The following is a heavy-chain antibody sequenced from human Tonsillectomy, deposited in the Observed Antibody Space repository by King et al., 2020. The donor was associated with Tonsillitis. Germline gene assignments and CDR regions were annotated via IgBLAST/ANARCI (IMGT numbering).Heavy chain of an antibody. J-gene: IGHJ4*02. CDR3: ARGMGAPAPLFDY. CDR1: GFTVNNNY. D-gene: IGHD1-26*01. V-gene: IGHV3-66*01. CDR2: IYSGGIT. Sequence: VQLVESGGGLVQPGGSLRLSCAASGFTVNNNYMSWVRQAPGKGLEWVSIIYSGGITFYADSVKGRFTISRDNSKNTLYLQMNSLRAEDTAVYYCARGMGAPAPLFDYWGQGTLVTVSS.